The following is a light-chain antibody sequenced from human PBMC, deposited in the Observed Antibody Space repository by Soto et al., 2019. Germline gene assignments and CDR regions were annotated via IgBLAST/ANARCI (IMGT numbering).Light chain of an antibody. Sequence: IVMRQSPATLSVSPVERATLSFRASQSVSSNLAWYQQKPGQAPRLLIYEASNRATGISARFSGSGSGTDFTLTISSLEPEDFAVYYCQHRSDWPGFGQGTRLEIK. CDR1: QSVSSN. V-gene: IGKV3-11*01. CDR2: EAS. CDR3: QHRSDWPG. J-gene: IGKJ5*01.